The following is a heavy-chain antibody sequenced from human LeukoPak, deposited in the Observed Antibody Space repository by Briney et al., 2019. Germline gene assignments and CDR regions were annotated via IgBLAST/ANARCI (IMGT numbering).Heavy chain of an antibody. CDR3: ARRLVDSDDGYDV. Sequence: TSVKVSCKASGYTFTAYSMHWVRQAPGQGLEWMGWINPNSGNTGYAQTFHDRVTMTRATSITPAYMELSRLRSDDTAVYYCARRLVDSDDGYDVWGQGTMVAVS. J-gene: IGHJ3*01. D-gene: IGHD1-26*01. CDR2: INPNSGNT. CDR1: GYTFTAYS. V-gene: IGHV1-2*02.